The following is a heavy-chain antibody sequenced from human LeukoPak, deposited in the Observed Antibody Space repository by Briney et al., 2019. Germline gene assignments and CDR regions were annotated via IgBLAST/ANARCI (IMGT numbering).Heavy chain of an antibody. J-gene: IGHJ4*01. V-gene: IGHV3-23*01. CDR1: GFTFSHYA. CDR3: ARDRKGYFDY. D-gene: IGHD1-14*01. Sequence: PGGSLRLSCAASGFTFSHYAMSWVRQAPGKGPEWVSAISKDGGDSYYADPVKGRFTISRGISKNTLYLQMNSLRAEDTAVYYCARDRKGYFDYWGQGTLVTVSS. CDR2: ISKDGGDS.